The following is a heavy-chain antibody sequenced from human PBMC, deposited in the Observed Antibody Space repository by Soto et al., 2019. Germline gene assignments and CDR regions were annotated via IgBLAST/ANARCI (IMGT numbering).Heavy chain of an antibody. CDR3: ASSYGSGYRAFDY. J-gene: IGHJ4*02. Sequence: QVQLVQSGAEVKRPGSSVKVSCKASGDTFNFYSINWVRQAPGLGLEWMGRVNPIVRMSNYAQKFQGRVTMNADKCTSTAYMELSSLRSEDTAIYYCASSYGSGYRAFDYWGQGALVTVSS. D-gene: IGHD3-10*01. CDR1: GDTFNFYS. CDR2: VNPIVRMS. V-gene: IGHV1-69*02.